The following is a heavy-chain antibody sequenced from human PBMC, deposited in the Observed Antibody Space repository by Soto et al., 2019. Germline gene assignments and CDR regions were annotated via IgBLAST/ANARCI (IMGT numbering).Heavy chain of an antibody. CDR3: ARGDTAMITYYYFYYGMDV. Sequence: SETLSLTCSVYDGSFSDYYWSWIRQPPGKGLEWIGDINHSGSTNYNPSLKSRVTISVDTSKNQFSLKLSSVTAADTAVYYCARGDTAMITYYYFYYGMDVWGQGTTVTVSS. CDR2: INHSGST. CDR1: DGSFSDYY. V-gene: IGHV4-34*01. J-gene: IGHJ6*02. D-gene: IGHD5-18*01.